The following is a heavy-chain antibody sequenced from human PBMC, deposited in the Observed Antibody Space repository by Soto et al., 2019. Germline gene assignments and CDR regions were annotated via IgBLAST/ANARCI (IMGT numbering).Heavy chain of an antibody. V-gene: IGHV3-23*01. CDR2: ISGSGFKK. J-gene: IGHJ5*02. CDR3: AKNQGVELVPLATVDWFDP. D-gene: IGHD1-26*01. CDR1: GFIFENFG. Sequence: LRLSCAASGFIFENFGMSWVRQAPGKGLEWISSISGSGFKKYYADSVKGRFTISRDNSKSTVYLELNNLSAEDTAVYHCAKNQGVELVPLATVDWFDPWGQGSVVTVPS.